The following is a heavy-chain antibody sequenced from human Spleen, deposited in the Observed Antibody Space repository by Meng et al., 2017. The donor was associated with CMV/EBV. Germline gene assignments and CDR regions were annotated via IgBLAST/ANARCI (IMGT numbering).Heavy chain of an antibody. Sequence: GGSLRLSCAASGFTFSSYSMNWVRQAPGKGLEWVSSISSSSSYIYYADSVKGRFTISRDNAKNSLYLKMNSLRAEDTAVYYCASGDFWSGYYSGTWGQGTLVTVSS. J-gene: IGHJ4*02. CDR3: ASGDFWSGYYSGT. CDR1: GFTFSSYS. CDR2: ISSSSSYI. V-gene: IGHV3-21*01. D-gene: IGHD3-3*01.